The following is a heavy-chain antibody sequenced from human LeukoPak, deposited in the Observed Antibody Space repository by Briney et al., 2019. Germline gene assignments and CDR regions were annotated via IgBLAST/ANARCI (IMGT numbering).Heavy chain of an antibody. D-gene: IGHD3-9*01. CDR2: ISAYNGNT. CDR1: GYTFTSYG. J-gene: IGHJ5*02. CDR3: ARVPYYDILTGYSGP. Sequence: ASVKVSCKASGYTFTSYGISWVRQAPGQGVEWLGWISAYNGNTNYAQKLQGRATMTTHTPTSTAYMELRSLRSDDTAVYYCARVPYYDILTGYSGPWGQGTLVTVSS. V-gene: IGHV1-18*01.